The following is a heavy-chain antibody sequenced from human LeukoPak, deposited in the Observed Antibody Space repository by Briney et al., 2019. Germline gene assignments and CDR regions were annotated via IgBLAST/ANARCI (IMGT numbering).Heavy chain of an antibody. CDR3: ARSLIAAAAPTFDY. CDR1: GFTFSSYA. V-gene: IGHV3-30-3*01. CDR2: ISYDGSNK. D-gene: IGHD6-13*01. J-gene: IGHJ4*02. Sequence: GRSLRLSCAASGFTFSSYAMHWVRQAPGKGLEWVAVISYDGSNKYYADSVKGRFTITRDNAKNSLYLQMNSLRAEDTAVYYCARSLIAAAAPTFDYWGQGTLVTVSS.